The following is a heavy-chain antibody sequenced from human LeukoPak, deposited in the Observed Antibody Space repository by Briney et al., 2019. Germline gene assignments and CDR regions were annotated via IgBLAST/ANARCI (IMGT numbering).Heavy chain of an antibody. Sequence: PSGTLSLTCAVSGGSISSSNWWSWVRQPPGKGREGIGEIYHSGSTNYNPSLKSRVTISVDKSKNQFSLKLSSVTAADTAVYYCARDLLAAAGNYYYYYMDVWGKGTTVTVSS. D-gene: IGHD6-13*01. CDR1: GGSISSSNW. V-gene: IGHV4-4*02. CDR2: IYHSGST. J-gene: IGHJ6*03. CDR3: ARDLLAAAGNYYYYYMDV.